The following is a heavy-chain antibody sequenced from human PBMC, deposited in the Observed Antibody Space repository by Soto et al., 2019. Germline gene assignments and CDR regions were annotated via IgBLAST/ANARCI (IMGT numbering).Heavy chain of an antibody. D-gene: IGHD6-6*01. CDR3: AKGSTGFDP. CDR2: INSGNGNT. V-gene: IGHV1-3*01. CDR1: GYTFISYA. Sequence: GASVKVSCKACGYTFISYAIHWWRQAPGQRLDWMGCINSGNGNTKYSHKFQGRVTITRDTSASTAYMELTSLRSEDTAVYYCAKGSTGFDPWGQGTLVPV. J-gene: IGHJ5*02.